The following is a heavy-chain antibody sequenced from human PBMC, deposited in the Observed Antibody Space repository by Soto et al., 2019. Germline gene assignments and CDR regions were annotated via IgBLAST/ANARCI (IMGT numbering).Heavy chain of an antibody. D-gene: IGHD4-17*01. CDR2: IYYSGST. CDR3: ARMPTVVFHFAY. CDR1: GGSISSYC. Sequence: SETLSLTCTVSGGSISSYCWSWVRQPPGKGLEWIGYIYYSGSTNYNPSLKSRVTISVDTSKNQFSLKMSSVTAAETAVYYCARMPTVVFHFAYWGQGTLVTGS. J-gene: IGHJ4*02. V-gene: IGHV4-59*12.